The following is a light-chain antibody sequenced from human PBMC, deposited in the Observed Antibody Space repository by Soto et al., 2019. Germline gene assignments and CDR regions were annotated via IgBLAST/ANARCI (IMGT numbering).Light chain of an antibody. CDR3: QQSYSTPFT. V-gene: IGKV1-39*01. J-gene: IGKJ3*01. Sequence: DIQMTQSPSSLSASVGDRVTITCRASQRISSYLNWYQQKPGKAPKLLIYAASSLQSGVPSRFSGSGSGTDFTLTISSLKPEDFATYYCQQSYSTPFTFGPGTKVDIK. CDR2: AAS. CDR1: QRISSY.